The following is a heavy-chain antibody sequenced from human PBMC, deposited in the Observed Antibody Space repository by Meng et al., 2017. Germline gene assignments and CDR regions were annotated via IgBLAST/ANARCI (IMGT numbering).Heavy chain of an antibody. CDR2: IIPIFGTA. Sequence: GRLVQSGGDVKKPGSSVKASCKASGGTVSSYAISWVRQAPGQGLEWMGGIIPIFGTANYAQKFQGRVTITADESTSTAYMELSSLRSEDTAVYYCARRTTVVTRSYDYYYGMDVWGQGTTVTVSS. J-gene: IGHJ6*02. V-gene: IGHV1-69*01. CDR3: ARRTTVVTRSYDYYYGMDV. D-gene: IGHD4-23*01. CDR1: GGTVSSYA.